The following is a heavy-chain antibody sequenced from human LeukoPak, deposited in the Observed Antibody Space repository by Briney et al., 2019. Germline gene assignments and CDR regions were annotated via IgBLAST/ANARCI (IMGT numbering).Heavy chain of an antibody. Sequence: SETLSLTCTVSGGSIRSSSYYWGWIRQPPGKGLEWIGNIYYSGSTYYNPPLKSRVTISVDTSKNQFSLKLSSVTAADTAVYYCARDRYYDSSGILDQWGQGTLVTVSS. V-gene: IGHV4-39*07. J-gene: IGHJ4*02. CDR1: GGSIRSSSYY. CDR3: ARDRYYDSSGILDQ. CDR2: IYYSGST. D-gene: IGHD3-22*01.